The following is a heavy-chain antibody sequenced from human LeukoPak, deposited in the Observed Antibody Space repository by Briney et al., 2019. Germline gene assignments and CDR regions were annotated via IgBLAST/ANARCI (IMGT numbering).Heavy chain of an antibody. V-gene: IGHV1-8*01. D-gene: IGHD2-2*01. CDR2: MNPNSGNT. CDR3: ARGGNQLLLGNYYYYYGMDV. CDR1: GYTFTSYD. J-gene: IGHJ6*02. Sequence: ASVKVSCKASGYTFTSYDINWVRQATGQGLEWMGWMNPNSGNTGYAQKFQGRVTMTRNTSISTAYMELSSLRSEDTAVYYCARGGNQLLLGNYYYYYGMDVWGQGTTVTVSS.